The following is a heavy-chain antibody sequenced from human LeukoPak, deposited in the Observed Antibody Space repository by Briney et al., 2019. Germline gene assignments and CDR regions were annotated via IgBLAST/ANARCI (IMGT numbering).Heavy chain of an antibody. Sequence: SGGSLRLSCTASTFSSYAMNWVRQAPGKGLEWVSGFSVGDSSTYYAGSVKGRFAISRDNSKNTLYLQMNSLRADDTAVYYCAHRLNSYDSSGYAWGMDVWGQGTTVTVSS. V-gene: IGHV3-23*01. CDR2: FSVGDSST. D-gene: IGHD3-22*01. CDR3: AHRLNSYDSSGYAWGMDV. J-gene: IGHJ6*02. CDR1: TFSSYA.